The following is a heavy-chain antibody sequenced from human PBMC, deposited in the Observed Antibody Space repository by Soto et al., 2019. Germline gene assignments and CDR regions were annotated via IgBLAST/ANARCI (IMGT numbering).Heavy chain of an antibody. J-gene: IGHJ4*02. Sequence: GASVKVSCKASGYTFTSYGISWVRQAPGQGLEWMGWISAYNGNTNYAQKLQGRVTMTTDTSTSTAYMELRSLRSDDTAVYYCARVPLIVVVPADYFDYWGQGXLVTVSS. CDR3: ARVPLIVVVPADYFDY. V-gene: IGHV1-18*04. CDR2: ISAYNGNT. CDR1: GYTFTSYG. D-gene: IGHD2-2*01.